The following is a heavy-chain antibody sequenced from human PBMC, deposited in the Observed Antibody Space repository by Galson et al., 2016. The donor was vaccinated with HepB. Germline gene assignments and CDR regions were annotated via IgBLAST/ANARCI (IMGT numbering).Heavy chain of an antibody. Sequence: SLRLSCAASGFTFSSYGMHWVRQAPGKGLEWVAVISYDGSNKYYADSVKGRFTISRDNSKNTLYLQMNSLRAEDTAVDYCAKDKNALLYYYHSSGPGDYWGQGTLVTVSS. CDR1: GFTFSSYG. CDR3: AKDKNALLYYYHSSGPGDY. J-gene: IGHJ4*02. V-gene: IGHV3-30*18. D-gene: IGHD3-22*01. CDR2: ISYDGSNK.